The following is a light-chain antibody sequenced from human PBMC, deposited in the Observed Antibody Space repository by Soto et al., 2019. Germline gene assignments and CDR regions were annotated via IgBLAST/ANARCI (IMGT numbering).Light chain of an antibody. J-gene: IGKJ1*01. CDR1: QSISNW. CDR3: QQYYTYSRP. V-gene: IGKV1-5*01. Sequence: DIQMTQSPSTLSASVGDRVTIACRASQSISNWLAWYQQKPGKAPKLLIHDASSLESGVPSKFSGSGYGTEFTLTISSLQPDDFATYYCQQYYTYSRPFGQGTKVDIK. CDR2: DAS.